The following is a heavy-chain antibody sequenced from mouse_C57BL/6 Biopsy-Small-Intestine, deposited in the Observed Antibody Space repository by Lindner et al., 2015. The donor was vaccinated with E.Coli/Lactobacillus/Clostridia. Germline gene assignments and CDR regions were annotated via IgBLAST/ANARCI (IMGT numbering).Heavy chain of an antibody. CDR3: AMYYSDLGGSTAGASDV. J-gene: IGHJ3*02. V-gene: IGHV1-66*01. CDR1: GDISSSKN. Sequence: SVKVSCKASGDISSSKNFDWLRQATGQGLEWMGWMNPDSGRTAYGQKFLGRVSMTWDTAINTAYMELSSLTSEDTATYYCAMYYSDLGGSTAGASDVWGQGTMVTVSS. CDR2: MNPDSGRT. D-gene: IGHD1-1*02.